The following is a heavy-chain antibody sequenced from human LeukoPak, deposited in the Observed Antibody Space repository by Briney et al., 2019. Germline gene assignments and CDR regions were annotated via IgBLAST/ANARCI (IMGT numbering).Heavy chain of an antibody. Sequence: GESLKISCKGSGYSFTSYWIGWVRQMPGKGLEWMGIIYPCDSDTRYSPSFQGQVTISADKSISTAYLQWSSLKASDTATYYCARLVVVAATLRSRWFDPWGQGTLVTVSS. V-gene: IGHV5-51*01. CDR2: IYPCDSDT. D-gene: IGHD2-15*01. J-gene: IGHJ5*02. CDR1: GYSFTSYW. CDR3: ARLVVVAATLRSRWFDP.